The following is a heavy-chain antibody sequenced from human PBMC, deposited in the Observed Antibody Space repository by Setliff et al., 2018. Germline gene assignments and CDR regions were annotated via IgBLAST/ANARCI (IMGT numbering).Heavy chain of an antibody. CDR1: GFTFSSYA. J-gene: IGHJ6*03. CDR2: ITGSGAGT. D-gene: IGHD2-2*01. V-gene: IGHV3-23*01. CDR3: AKDAEYCSSTSCYAPLYYYYMDV. Sequence: PGGSLRLSCAASGFTFSSYAMNWVRQAPGKGLEWVSGITGSGAGTYYADSVEGRFTISRDNSKNTLYLQMNSLRPEDTAVYYCAKDAEYCSSTSCYAPLYYYYMDVWGKGTTVTVSS.